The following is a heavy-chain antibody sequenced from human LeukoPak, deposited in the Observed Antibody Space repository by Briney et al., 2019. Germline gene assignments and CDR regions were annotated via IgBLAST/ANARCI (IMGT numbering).Heavy chain of an antibody. J-gene: IGHJ3*02. CDR2: IYSGGST. Sequence: GGSLRLSCAASGFIVSSNYMSWVRQAPGKGLEWVSVIYSGGSTYYADSVKGRFTISRDNSKNTLYLQMNSLRAEDTAVYYCAGAYCASGGAAYDIWGQGTMVTVSS. D-gene: IGHD2-21*01. CDR3: AGAYCASGGAAYDI. CDR1: GFIVSSNY. V-gene: IGHV3-53*01.